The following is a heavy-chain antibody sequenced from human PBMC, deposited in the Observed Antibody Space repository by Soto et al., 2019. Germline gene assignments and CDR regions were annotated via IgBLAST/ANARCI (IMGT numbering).Heavy chain of an antibody. J-gene: IGHJ4*02. V-gene: IGHV3-30-3*01. CDR3: ARDPMNDFWSGYYPGY. CDR2: ISYDGSNK. CDR1: GFTFSSYA. D-gene: IGHD3-3*01. Sequence: AGGSLRLSCAASGFTFSSYAMHWVHQAPGKGLEWVAVISYDGSNKYYADSVKGRFTISRDNSKNTLYLQMNSLRAEDTAVYYCARDPMNDFWSGYYPGYWGQGTLVTVSS.